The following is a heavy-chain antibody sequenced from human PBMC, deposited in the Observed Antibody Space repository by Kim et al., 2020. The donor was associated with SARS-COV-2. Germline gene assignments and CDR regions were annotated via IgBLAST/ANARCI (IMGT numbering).Heavy chain of an antibody. CDR2: ISSSSRTI. J-gene: IGHJ4*02. CDR3: ARDGFGEPFDY. CDR1: GFTFSSYS. Sequence: GGSLRLSCAASGFTFSSYSMNWVRQAPGKGLEWVSYISSSSRTIYYADSVKGRFTISRDNAKNSLYLQMNSLRAEDTAVYYCARDGFGEPFDYWGQGTLVTVSS. V-gene: IGHV3-48*04. D-gene: IGHD3-10*01.